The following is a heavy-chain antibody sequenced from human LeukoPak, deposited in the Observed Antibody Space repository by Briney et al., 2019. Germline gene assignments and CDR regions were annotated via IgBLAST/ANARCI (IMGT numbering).Heavy chain of an antibody. CDR2: IYSGGST. CDR3: ARQLGNSWNY. CDR1: GFTVSSNY. Sequence: GGSLRLSCAASGFTVSSNYMSWVRQAPGKGLEWVSVIYSGGSTYYADSVKGRFTISRDNSKNTLYLQMDSLRGEDTAVYYCARQLGNSWNYWGQGTLVTVSS. D-gene: IGHD4-23*01. J-gene: IGHJ4*02. V-gene: IGHV3-53*01.